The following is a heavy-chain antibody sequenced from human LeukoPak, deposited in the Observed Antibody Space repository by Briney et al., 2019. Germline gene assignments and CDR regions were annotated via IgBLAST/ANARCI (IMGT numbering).Heavy chain of an antibody. D-gene: IGHD6-25*01. CDR1: GGSFSGYY. J-gene: IGHJ4*02. Sequence: PSETLSLTCAVHGGSFSGYYWSWIRQPPGKGLGWIGEINHSGSTNYNPSLKSRVTISVDTSKNQFSLKLSSVTAADTAVYYCARRRRAGYFDYWGQGTLVTVSS. V-gene: IGHV4-34*01. CDR2: INHSGST. CDR3: ARRRRAGYFDY.